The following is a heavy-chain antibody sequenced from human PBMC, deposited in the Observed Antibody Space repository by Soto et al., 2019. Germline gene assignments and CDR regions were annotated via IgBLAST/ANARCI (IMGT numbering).Heavy chain of an antibody. Sequence: EVQVVESGGGLVQPGGSLRLSCAASGFTFSSYWMHWVRQAPGKGLVWVSRINSDGSSISYADSVKGRFTISRDNAKNTLHLQMNSLRGEDTAVYYCAREMATYSSGPDGFDIWGQGTMVTVSS. D-gene: IGHD6-19*01. CDR3: AREMATYSSGPDGFDI. CDR2: INSDGSSI. CDR1: GFTFSSYW. J-gene: IGHJ3*02. V-gene: IGHV3-74*01.